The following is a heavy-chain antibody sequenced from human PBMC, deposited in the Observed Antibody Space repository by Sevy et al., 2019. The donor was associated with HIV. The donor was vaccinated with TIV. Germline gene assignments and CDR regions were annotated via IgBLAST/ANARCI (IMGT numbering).Heavy chain of an antibody. CDR2: ISYDGSNK. CDR1: GFTFSSYA. J-gene: IGHJ4*02. V-gene: IGHV3-30-3*01. Sequence: GESLKISCAASGFTFSSYAMHWVRQAPGKGLEWVAVISYDGSNKYYADSVKGRFTISRDNSKNTLYLQMNSLRAEDTAVYYCARGPYYDFWSGYGAGFDYWGQGTLVTVSS. D-gene: IGHD3-3*01. CDR3: ARGPYYDFWSGYGAGFDY.